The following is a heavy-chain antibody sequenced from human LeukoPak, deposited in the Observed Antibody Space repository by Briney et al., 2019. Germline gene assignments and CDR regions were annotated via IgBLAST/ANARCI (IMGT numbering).Heavy chain of an antibody. CDR3: ARHASAFDI. CDR1: GYRFSTYW. Sequence: GESLKISCKGSGYRFSTYWIGWVRQMPGKGLEWMGIIYPGDSDTRYSPSFQDQVTIFADKSISTAYLQWSSLRASDTAMYYCARHASAFDIWGQGTMVTVSS. CDR2: IYPGDSDT. V-gene: IGHV5-51*01. J-gene: IGHJ3*02.